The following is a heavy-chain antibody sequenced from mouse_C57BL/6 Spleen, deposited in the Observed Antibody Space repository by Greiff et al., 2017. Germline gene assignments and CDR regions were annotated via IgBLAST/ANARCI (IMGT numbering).Heavy chain of an antibody. D-gene: IGHD1-1*01. J-gene: IGHJ2*01. Sequence: VQLQQSGPELVKPGASVKISCKASGYAFSSSWMNWVKQRPGKGLEWIGRIYPGDGDTNYNGKFKGKATLTADKSSSTAYMQLSSLTSEDSAVYFCARALHYYGSSYLYYFDYWGQGTTLTVSS. V-gene: IGHV1-82*01. CDR3: ARALHYYGSSYLYYFDY. CDR2: IYPGDGDT. CDR1: GYAFSSSW.